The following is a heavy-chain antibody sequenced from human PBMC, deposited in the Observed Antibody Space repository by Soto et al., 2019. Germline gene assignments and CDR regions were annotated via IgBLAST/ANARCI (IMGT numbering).Heavy chain of an antibody. CDR3: ARAGYCSSTSCYKIDD. Sequence: GGSRRLLCAATSFTFTRWRMLRVLLSPGKAKEWVAVIWYDGSNKYYAASVKGRFTISRANSKNTLYLQMNSLRPEDTAVYHSARAGYCSSTSCYKIDDRGQGPLFPASP. V-gene: IGHV3-33*01. CDR1: SFTFTRWR. D-gene: IGHD2-2*02. J-gene: IGHJ4*02. CDR2: IWYDGSNK.